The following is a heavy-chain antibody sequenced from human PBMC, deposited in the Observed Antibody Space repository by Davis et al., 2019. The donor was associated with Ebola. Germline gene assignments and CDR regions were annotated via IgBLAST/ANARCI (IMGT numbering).Heavy chain of an antibody. CDR3: ARGDSTVTTYYYYYGMDV. D-gene: IGHD4-11*01. CDR1: GASISSYY. V-gene: IGHV4-59*01. Sequence: MPSETLSPTCTVSGASISSYYWSWIWQPPGKGLEWIGYIYYSGSTNYNPSLKSRVTISVDTSKNQFSLKLSSVTAADTAVYYCARGDSTVTTYYYYYGMDVWGQGTTVTVSS. J-gene: IGHJ6*02. CDR2: IYYSGST.